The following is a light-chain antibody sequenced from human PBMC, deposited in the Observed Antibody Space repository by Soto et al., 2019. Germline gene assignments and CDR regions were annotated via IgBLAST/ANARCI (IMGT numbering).Light chain of an antibody. CDR2: DAS. J-gene: IGKJ2*01. Sequence: EIVLTQSPDTLSLSPGERATLSCRASQSVSSYLAWYQQKPGQAPRLLIYDASNRATGIPARFSGSGSGTDFTLTISSLEPEDFAVYYCLQRSNWPRTFGQGTKLEIK. V-gene: IGKV3-11*01. CDR1: QSVSSY. CDR3: LQRSNWPRT.